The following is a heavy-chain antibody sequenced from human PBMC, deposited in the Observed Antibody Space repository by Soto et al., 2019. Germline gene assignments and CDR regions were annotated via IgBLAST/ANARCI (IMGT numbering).Heavy chain of an antibody. CDR2: IKQDGSEK. CDR1: GFTFRNDW. J-gene: IGHJ4*02. D-gene: IGHD3-9*01. Sequence: EVQLVESGGGLVQPGGSLRLSCAASGFTFRNDWMSWVRQAPGKVLEWVANIKQDGSEKYYVDSVKGRFTISRDNAKNSLYMQMNSARAEDSAVYYCAKYILRYYDWSPLDYWGQGTLVTVSS. CDR3: AKYILRYYDWSPLDY. V-gene: IGHV3-7*01.